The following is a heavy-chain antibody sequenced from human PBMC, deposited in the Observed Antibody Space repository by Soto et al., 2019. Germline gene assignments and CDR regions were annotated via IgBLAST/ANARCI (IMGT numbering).Heavy chain of an antibody. CDR2: IHSDGSST. Sequence: EVQLVESGGGLVQPGESPRLSCAASGFTFSYDWMHWVRQAPGKGLVWVSRIHSDGSSTTYADSVKGRFTISRDNAMNTVYLQMNSLRAEDTAVYYCARGDRGAFDLWGQGTVVTVSS. J-gene: IGHJ3*01. V-gene: IGHV3-74*03. CDR1: GFTFSYDW. CDR3: ARGDRGAFDL. D-gene: IGHD1-26*01.